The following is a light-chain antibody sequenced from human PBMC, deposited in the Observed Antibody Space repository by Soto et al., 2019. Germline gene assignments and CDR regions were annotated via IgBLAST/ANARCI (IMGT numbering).Light chain of an antibody. CDR1: SSDVGRYNI. Sequence: QSVLTQPASVSGSPGQSITISCTGTSSDVGRYNIVSWYQQHPGKAPKLMIYEGSKRPSGVSDRFSGSKSGHTASLTISGLQAEDEADYYCCSYAGSRTYVFGPGTKLTVL. J-gene: IGLJ1*01. CDR2: EGS. V-gene: IGLV2-23*01. CDR3: CSYAGSRTYV.